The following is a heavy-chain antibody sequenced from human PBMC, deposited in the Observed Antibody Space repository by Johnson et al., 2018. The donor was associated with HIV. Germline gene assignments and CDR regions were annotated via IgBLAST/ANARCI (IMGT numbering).Heavy chain of an antibody. CDR2: IYSGGST. Sequence: VQLVESGGGLIQPGGSLRLSCAASGFTVSINYMSWVRQAPGKGLEWVSVIYSGGSTYYADSVKGRFTISRDNSKNTLYLQMNSLRAEYTAVYYCARDRPPGATLSDAFDIWGQGTMVTVSS. CDR1: GFTVSINY. D-gene: IGHD1-26*01. CDR3: ARDRPPGATLSDAFDI. J-gene: IGHJ3*02. V-gene: IGHV3-53*01.